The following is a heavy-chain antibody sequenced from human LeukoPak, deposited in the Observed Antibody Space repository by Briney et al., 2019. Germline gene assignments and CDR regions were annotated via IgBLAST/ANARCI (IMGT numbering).Heavy chain of an antibody. CDR3: ARGEHSSSWYLAPFDY. D-gene: IGHD6-13*01. CDR2: IYSGGST. V-gene: IGHV3-66*01. CDR1: GFTVSSNY. Sequence: PGGSLRLSCAASGFTVSSNYMSWVRQAPGKGLEWVSVIYSGGSTYYADSVKGRFTISRDNSKNTLYLQMNSLRAEDTAVYYCARGEHSSSWYLAPFDYWGQGTLVTVSS. J-gene: IGHJ4*02.